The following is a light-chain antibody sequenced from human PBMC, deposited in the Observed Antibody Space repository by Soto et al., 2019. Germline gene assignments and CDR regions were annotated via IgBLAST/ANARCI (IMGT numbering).Light chain of an antibody. CDR2: GAS. V-gene: IGKV3-15*01. CDR3: QQYYNWPPYT. CDR1: QSVDTN. Sequence: EVVMTQSPATLSVSPGDRATLSCRASQSVDTNVAWYQQKPGQAPRLLVHGASTRATGVPARFTGIGSGTDFTLTISGLQSDDFAFYYCQQYYNWPPYTFGQGTKLQIK. J-gene: IGKJ2*01.